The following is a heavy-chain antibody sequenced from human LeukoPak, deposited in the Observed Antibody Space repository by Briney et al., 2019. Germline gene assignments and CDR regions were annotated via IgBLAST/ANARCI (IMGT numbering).Heavy chain of an antibody. J-gene: IGHJ4*02. CDR3: AGSVAGPHYFDY. Sequence: PSETLSLTCTVSGGSISSYYWSWIRQPPGKGLEWIGYIYYSGSTNYNPSLKSRVTISVDTSKNQFSLKLSSVTAADTAVYYCAGSVAGPHYFDYWGQGTLVTVSS. CDR1: GGSISSYY. CDR2: IYYSGST. V-gene: IGHV4-59*01. D-gene: IGHD6-19*01.